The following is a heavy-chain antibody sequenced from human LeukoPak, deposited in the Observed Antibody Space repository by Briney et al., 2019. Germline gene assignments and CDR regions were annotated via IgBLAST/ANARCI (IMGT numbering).Heavy chain of an antibody. CDR2: LNTDGAWI. J-gene: IGHJ4*02. CDR3: AKSTAPCSRGSCYSALES. D-gene: IGHD2-15*01. CDR1: GFTFRSYV. Sequence: GGSLRLSCAASGFTFRSYVMSWVRLAPGKGLEWLSCLNTDGAWIYYADSVKGRFTISRDNSENTLYLQMNSLRVEDTAIYYCAKSTAPCSRGSCYSALESWGQGTLVTVSS. V-gene: IGHV3-23*01.